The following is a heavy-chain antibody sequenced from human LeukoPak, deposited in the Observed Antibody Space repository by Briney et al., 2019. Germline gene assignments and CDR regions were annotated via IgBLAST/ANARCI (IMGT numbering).Heavy chain of an antibody. CDR1: GFTFSTYA. CDR2: IIGSGNSA. J-gene: IGHJ4*02. Sequence: PGGSLRLSCVVSGFTFSTYAMSWVRQPPGKGLEWVSGIIGSGNSAYYADSVKGRFTISRDDSKNTLFLQMNSLRAEDTAVYYCAKETKYTSGRLTIDYWGQGTLVTVSS. D-gene: IGHD6-19*01. CDR3: AKETKYTSGRLTIDY. V-gene: IGHV3-23*01.